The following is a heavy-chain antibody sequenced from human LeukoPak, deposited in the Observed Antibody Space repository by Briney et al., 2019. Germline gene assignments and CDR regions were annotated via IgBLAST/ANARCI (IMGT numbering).Heavy chain of an antibody. CDR2: IRYDGSNK. Sequence: PGGSLRLSCAASGFTFSNYWMHWVRQAPGKGLEWVAFIRYDGSNKYYADSVKGRFTISRDNAKNTLYLQMNSLRAEDTAVYYCAANRDLDYWGQGTLVTVSS. CDR3: AANRDLDY. CDR1: GFTFSNYW. J-gene: IGHJ4*02. V-gene: IGHV3-30*02. D-gene: IGHD1/OR15-1a*01.